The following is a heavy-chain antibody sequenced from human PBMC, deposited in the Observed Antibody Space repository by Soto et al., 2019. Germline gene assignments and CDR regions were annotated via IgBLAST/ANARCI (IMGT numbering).Heavy chain of an antibody. J-gene: IGHJ3*02. CDR1: GGTLSSYV. D-gene: IGHD3-16*02. V-gene: IGHV1-69*13. CDR2: IIPIFGTA. CDR3: ARSFMITFGGVIANFHAFDI. Sequence: SVNVSCKASGGTLSSYVISWVRQAHGQGLEWMGGIIPIFGTANYAQKFQGRVTITADESTSTAYMELSSLRSEDTAVYYCARSFMITFGGVIANFHAFDIWGQGTMVTVSS.